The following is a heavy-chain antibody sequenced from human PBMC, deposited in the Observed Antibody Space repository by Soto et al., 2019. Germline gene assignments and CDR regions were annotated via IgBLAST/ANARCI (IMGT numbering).Heavy chain of an antibody. CDR1: GGSFSGYY. CDR2: INHSGST. CDR3: AREGAAEAARYMDV. D-gene: IGHD6-6*01. V-gene: IGHV4-34*01. Sequence: SETLSLTCAVYGGSFSGYYWSWIRQPPGKGLEWIGEINHSGSTNYNPSLKSRVTISVDTSKNQFSLKLSSVTAADTAVYYCAREGAAEAARYMDVWGKGTTVTVSS. J-gene: IGHJ6*03.